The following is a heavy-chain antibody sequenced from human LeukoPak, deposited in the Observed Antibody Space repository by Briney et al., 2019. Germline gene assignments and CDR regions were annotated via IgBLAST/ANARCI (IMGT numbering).Heavy chain of an antibody. Sequence: GGSLRLSCAASGFTFSSYAMSWVRQAPGKGLEWVSAISGSGGSTYYADSVKGRFTISRDNSKNTLYLQMSSLRAEDTAVYYCAKDPSTYYYDSSGYRYYFDYWGQGTLVTVSS. J-gene: IGHJ4*02. CDR3: AKDPSTYYYDSSGYRYYFDY. V-gene: IGHV3-23*01. CDR1: GFTFSSYA. CDR2: ISGSGGST. D-gene: IGHD3-22*01.